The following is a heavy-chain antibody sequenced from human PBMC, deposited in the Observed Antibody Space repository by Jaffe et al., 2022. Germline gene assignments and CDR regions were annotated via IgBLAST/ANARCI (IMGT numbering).Heavy chain of an antibody. D-gene: IGHD6-6*01. Sequence: QVQLVESGGGVVQPGGSLRLSCAASGFTFSSYGMHWVRQAPGKGLEWVAFIRYDGSNKYYADSVKGRFTISRDNSKNTLYLQMNSLRAEDTAVYYCAKDFSRIAARSVYYFDYWGQGTLVTVSS. V-gene: IGHV3-30*02. CDR2: IRYDGSNK. CDR3: AKDFSRIAARSVYYFDY. J-gene: IGHJ4*02. CDR1: GFTFSSYG.